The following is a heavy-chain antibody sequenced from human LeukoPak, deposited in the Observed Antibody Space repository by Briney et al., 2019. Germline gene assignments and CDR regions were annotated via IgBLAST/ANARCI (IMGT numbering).Heavy chain of an antibody. V-gene: IGHV3-48*01. CDR3: ARETCYDFWSGYCLLGAFDP. CDR1: GFTFSSYS. D-gene: IGHD3-3*01. J-gene: IGHJ5*02. Sequence: GGSLRLSCAASGFTFSSYSMNWVRQAPGKGLEWVSYISSSSSTIYYADSVKGRFTISRDDAKNSLYLQMDSLRAEDTAVYYCARETCYDFWSGYCLLGAFDPWGQGTLVTVSS. CDR2: ISSSSSTI.